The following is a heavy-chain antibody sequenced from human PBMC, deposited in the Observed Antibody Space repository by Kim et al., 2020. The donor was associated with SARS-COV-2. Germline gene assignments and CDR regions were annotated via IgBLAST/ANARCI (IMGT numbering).Heavy chain of an antibody. CDR2: FDPEDGET. CDR1: GYTLTELS. D-gene: IGHD3-10*01. Sequence: ASVKVSCKVSGYTLTELSMHWVRQAPGKGLEWMGGFDPEDGETIYAQKFQGRVTMTEDTSTDTAYMELSSLRSEDTAVYYCATLTYGSGSLDIWGQGTMVTVSS. CDR3: ATLTYGSGSLDI. J-gene: IGHJ3*02. V-gene: IGHV1-24*01.